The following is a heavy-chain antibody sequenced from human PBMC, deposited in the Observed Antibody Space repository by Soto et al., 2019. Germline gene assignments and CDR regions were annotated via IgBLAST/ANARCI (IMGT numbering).Heavy chain of an antibody. CDR1: GYTFTAYF. V-gene: IGHV1-46*01. D-gene: IGHD6-6*01. CDR2: VNPRGGST. Sequence: ASVKVSCKASGYTFTAYFMHWVRQAPGQGLEWMGIVNPRGGSTNYAQRFQGRIAMTWDTSTSTVYMELSRLRSDDTAVYYCARAPYSSSSFFFDFWGQGTPVTV. J-gene: IGHJ4*02. CDR3: ARAPYSSSSFFFDF.